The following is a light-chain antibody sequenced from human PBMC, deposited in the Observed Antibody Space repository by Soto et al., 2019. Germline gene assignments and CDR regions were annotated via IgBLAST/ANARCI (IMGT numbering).Light chain of an antibody. Sequence: SYELTQPPAVSVAPGKTAKITCGGSNIGSKSVHWYQQKPGQAPVLVIYYDTDRPSGVPERLSGSNSGSTAALPISRVEAGDEADYYCPVWDIGSGVIFGGGTKLTVL. CDR3: PVWDIGSGVI. CDR2: YDT. J-gene: IGLJ2*01. V-gene: IGLV3-21*04. CDR1: NIGSKS.